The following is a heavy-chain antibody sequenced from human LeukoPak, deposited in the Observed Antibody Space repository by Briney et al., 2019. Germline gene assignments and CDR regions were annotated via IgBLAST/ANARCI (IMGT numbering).Heavy chain of an antibody. CDR3: ARGFDDFWSGYYVDY. CDR1: GYTFTSYD. V-gene: IGHV1-8*03. J-gene: IGHJ4*02. D-gene: IGHD3-3*01. Sequence: ASVKVSCKASGYTFTSYDINWVRQATGQGLEWMGWMNPNSGNTGYAQKFQGRVTITRNTSISTAYMELGSLRSEDTAVYYCARGFDDFWSGYYVDYWGQGTLVTVSS. CDR2: MNPNSGNT.